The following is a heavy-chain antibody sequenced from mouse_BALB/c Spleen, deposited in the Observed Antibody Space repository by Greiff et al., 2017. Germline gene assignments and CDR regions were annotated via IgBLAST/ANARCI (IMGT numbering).Heavy chain of an antibody. D-gene: IGHD1-1*01. CDR2: INPYNGDT. CDR3: GRYYGSSYWYFDV. V-gene: IGHV1-37*01. Sequence: EVKLMESGPELVKPGASVKISCKASGYSFTGYFMNWVKQSHGKSLEWIGRINPYNGDTFYNQKFKGKATLTVDKSSSTAHMELLSLTSEDSAVYYCGRYYGSSYWYFDVWGAGTTVTVSS. CDR1: GYSFTGYF. J-gene: IGHJ1*01.